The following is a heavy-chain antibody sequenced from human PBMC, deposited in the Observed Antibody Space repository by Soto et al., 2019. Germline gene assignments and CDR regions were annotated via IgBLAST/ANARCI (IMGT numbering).Heavy chain of an antibody. CDR1: GFSLTTSGVG. J-gene: IGHJ4*02. CDR2: ISWDDDK. D-gene: IGHD3-3*01. Sequence: QITLNESGPTVVRPTETLTLTCRFSGFSLTTSGVGVCWIRQSPGKAPEWLALISWDDDKRYSASLKSRLTITKDTSKNQVVLTVSDLDPTDTATYYCAHRVLRTVFGLVTTTAIYFDFWGQGTPVAVSS. CDR3: AHRVLRTVFGLVTTTAIYFDF. V-gene: IGHV2-5*02.